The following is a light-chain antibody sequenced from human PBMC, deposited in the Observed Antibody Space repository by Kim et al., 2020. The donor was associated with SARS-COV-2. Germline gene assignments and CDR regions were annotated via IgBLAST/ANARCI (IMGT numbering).Light chain of an antibody. Sequence: VSPGDRAALSCRASDTVVSSLAWYQQKPGQAPRLLIYGASTRATGAPARFSGSGYGTEFTLTISSLQSEDFAMYYCHQYNNWPLSFGGGTKVDIK. CDR1: DTVVSS. CDR3: HQYNNWPLS. V-gene: IGKV3-15*01. J-gene: IGKJ4*01. CDR2: GAS.